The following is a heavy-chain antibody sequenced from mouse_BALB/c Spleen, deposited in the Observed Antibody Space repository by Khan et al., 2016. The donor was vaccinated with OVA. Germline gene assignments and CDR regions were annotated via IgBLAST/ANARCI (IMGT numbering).Heavy chain of an antibody. J-gene: IGHJ4*01. D-gene: IGHD2-2*01. V-gene: IGHV3-2*02. CDR3: TRSVYYAYAYAMDY. CDR1: GYSITSDFA. Sequence: VQLKESGPGLVKPSQSLSLTCTVTGYSITSDFAWNWVRQFPGNKLEWMGYISFRGSTSYGPSLKSRLSITRDTSKNPFFLQLSSVTTEDTATYCCTRSVYYAYAYAMDYWGQGTSVTVSA. CDR2: ISFRGST.